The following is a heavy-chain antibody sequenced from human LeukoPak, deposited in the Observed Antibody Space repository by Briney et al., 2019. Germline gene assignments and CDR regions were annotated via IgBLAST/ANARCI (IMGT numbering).Heavy chain of an antibody. Sequence: SETLSLTCVVSGSSITTAYFRGWIRQPPGKGLEWIGSVYQSGSTYYNPSLKSRVSMSLDTSKTQFSLKLTSVTAADTAVYFCARDTVLVPAAIPYFDYWGQGILVTVSS. CDR3: ARDTVLVPAAIPYFDY. D-gene: IGHD2-2*01. V-gene: IGHV4-38-2*02. J-gene: IGHJ4*02. CDR2: VYQSGST. CDR1: GSSITTAYF.